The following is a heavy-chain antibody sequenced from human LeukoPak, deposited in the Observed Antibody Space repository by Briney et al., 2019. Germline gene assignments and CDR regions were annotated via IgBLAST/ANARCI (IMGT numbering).Heavy chain of an antibody. J-gene: IGHJ5*02. Sequence: SETVSCKASGGTFSSYAISWVRQAPGQGLEWMGGIIPYFGKANYAQKFQGRVTIPADESTSTAYMELSSLRSEDTAVYYCARSDWFDPWGQGTLVTVSS. V-gene: IGHV1-69*13. CDR3: ARSDWFDP. CDR1: GGTFSSYA. CDR2: IIPYFGKA.